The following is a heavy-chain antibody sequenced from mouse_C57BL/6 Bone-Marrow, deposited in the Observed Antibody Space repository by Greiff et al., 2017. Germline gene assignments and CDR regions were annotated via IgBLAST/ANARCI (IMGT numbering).Heavy chain of an antibody. CDR2: IYPRSGNT. V-gene: IGHV1-81*01. CDR3: ARYYYGSIYYAMDY. CDR1: GYTFTSYG. D-gene: IGHD1-1*01. Sequence: VKLMESGAELARPGASVKLSCKASGYTFTSYGISWVKQRTGQGLEWIGEIYPRSGNTYYNEKFKGKATLTADKSSSTAYMELRSLTSEDSAVYFCARYYYGSIYYAMDYWGQGTSVTVSS. J-gene: IGHJ4*01.